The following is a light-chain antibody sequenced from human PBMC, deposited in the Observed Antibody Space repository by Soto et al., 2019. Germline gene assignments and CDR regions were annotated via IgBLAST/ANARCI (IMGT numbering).Light chain of an antibody. J-gene: IGKJ1*01. CDR3: QSYANSPST. CDR1: QSVSSRY. Sequence: EIVLTQSPGTLSLSPGERATLSCRASQSVSSRYLAWYHQKPGQARRLLIYSASSRATGIPDRFSGSGSGPDFTLTISRLVPEDTDVYYTQSYANSPSTFDQPNKVETK. V-gene: IGKV3-20*01. CDR2: SAS.